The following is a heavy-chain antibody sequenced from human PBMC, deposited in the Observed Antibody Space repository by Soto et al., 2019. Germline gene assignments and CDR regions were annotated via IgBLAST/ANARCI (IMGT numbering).Heavy chain of an antibody. CDR2: IYYSGST. CDR3: ARQSRMATIDY. J-gene: IGHJ4*02. D-gene: IGHD5-12*01. Sequence: SETLSLTCTVSGGSISSSSYYWGWIRQPPGKGLEWIGSIYYSGSTYYNPSLKSRVTISVDTSKNQFSLKLSSVTAADTAVYYCARQSRMATIDYWGQGTLVTVSS. CDR1: GGSISSSSYY. V-gene: IGHV4-39*01.